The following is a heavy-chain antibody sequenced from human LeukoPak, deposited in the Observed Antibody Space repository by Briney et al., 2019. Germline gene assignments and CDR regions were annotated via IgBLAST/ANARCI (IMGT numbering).Heavy chain of an antibody. CDR2: IHDSGST. CDR1: GDSISSGGYS. Sequence: SETLSLTCVVSGDSISSGGYSWSWIRQTPGKGLEWIAYIHDSGSTYYNPSLKSRVTISVDTSKNQFSLNLTSVTAADTAVYYCARFTPQGYGWGGYNRFDPWGQGTLVTVSS. CDR3: ARFTPQGYGWGGYNRFDP. V-gene: IGHV4-30-2*03. J-gene: IGHJ5*02. D-gene: IGHD3-16*01.